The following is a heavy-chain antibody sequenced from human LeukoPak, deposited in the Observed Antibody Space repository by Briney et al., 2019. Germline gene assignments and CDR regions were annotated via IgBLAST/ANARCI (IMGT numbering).Heavy chain of an antibody. CDR1: GYTFTTYY. CDR2: INPSGGST. J-gene: IGHJ4*02. CDR3: AREGGNFNYFDD. Sequence: ASVKVSCKASGYTFTTYYMHWVRQAPGQGLEWMGIINPSGGSTTYAQKFQGRVTMTRDTSTSTVYMELSSLRSEDTAVYYCAREGGNFNYFDDWGQGTLVTVSS. V-gene: IGHV1-46*01. D-gene: IGHD4-23*01.